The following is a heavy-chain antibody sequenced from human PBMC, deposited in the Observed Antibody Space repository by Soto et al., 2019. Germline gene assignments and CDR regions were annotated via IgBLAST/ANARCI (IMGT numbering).Heavy chain of an antibody. J-gene: IGHJ6*02. D-gene: IGHD2-21*02. V-gene: IGHV3-72*01. CDR1: GFTVTDHY. CDR2: TKNRANSYIT. CDR3: ARIYTAYARMDV. Sequence: EMQLVESGGGLVQPGGSLRLSCAASGFTVTDHYMDWVRQALGKGLEWVGRTKNRANSYITDYAASVEGRFTISRDESKNSVSLQMHNLKTEDTAVYFCARIYTAYARMDVWGQGTTVTVSS.